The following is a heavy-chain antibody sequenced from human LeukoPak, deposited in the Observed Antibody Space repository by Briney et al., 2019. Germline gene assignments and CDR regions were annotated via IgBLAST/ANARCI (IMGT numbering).Heavy chain of an antibody. J-gene: IGHJ4*02. Sequence: SETLSLTCTVSGGSISSGSYYWGWIRQPPGKGLEWIGNIYYSGSTYYNPSLKSRVTISVDTSKSQFSLKLSSVTAADTAVYYCARRGYSYGNHDYWGQGTLVTVSS. D-gene: IGHD5-18*01. CDR3: ARRGYSYGNHDY. CDR2: IYYSGST. CDR1: GGSISSGSYY. V-gene: IGHV4-39*01.